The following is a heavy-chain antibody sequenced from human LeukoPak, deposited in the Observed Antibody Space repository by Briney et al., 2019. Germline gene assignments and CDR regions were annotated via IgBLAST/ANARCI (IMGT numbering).Heavy chain of an antibody. V-gene: IGHV4-30-2*01. CDR2: IYHSGST. CDR1: SGSISSGGYS. CDR3: AGADGYNYFDY. D-gene: IGHD5-24*01. J-gene: IGHJ4*02. Sequence: PSQTLSLTCAVSSGSISSGGYSWSWIRLPPGKGLEWIGYIYHSGSTYYNPSLKSRVTISVDRSKNQFSLKLSSVTAADTAVYYCAGADGYNYFDYWGQGTLVTVSS.